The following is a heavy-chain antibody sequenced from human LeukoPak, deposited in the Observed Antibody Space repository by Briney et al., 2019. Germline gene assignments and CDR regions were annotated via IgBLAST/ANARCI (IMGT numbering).Heavy chain of an antibody. V-gene: IGHV3-48*01. CDR2: ISSSSRTI. CDR3: AGHGTFYDSSGYYEGETDY. J-gene: IGHJ4*02. Sequence: GGSLRLSCAASGFTSSSYSMKWVRQAPGKGLEWVSYISSSSRTIYYADSVKGRFTISRDNAKNSLYLQMNSLRAEDTAVYYCAGHGTFYDSSGYYEGETDYWGQGTLVTVSS. D-gene: IGHD3-22*01. CDR1: GFTSSSYS.